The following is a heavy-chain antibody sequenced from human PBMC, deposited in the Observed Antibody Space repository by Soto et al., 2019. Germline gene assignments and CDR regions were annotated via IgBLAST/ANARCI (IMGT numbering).Heavy chain of an antibody. CDR2: ISWNSGSI. J-gene: IGHJ5*02. CDR3: AKDPSSGWYHDDNWFDP. CDR1: GFTFDDYA. V-gene: IGHV3-9*01. D-gene: IGHD6-19*01. Sequence: EVQLVESGGGLVQPGRSLRLSCAASGFTFDDYAMHWVRQAPGKGLEWVSGISWNSGSIGYADSVKGRFTISRDNAENFXYLQMNSLRAEDTALYYCAKDPSSGWYHDDNWFDPWGQGTLVTVSS.